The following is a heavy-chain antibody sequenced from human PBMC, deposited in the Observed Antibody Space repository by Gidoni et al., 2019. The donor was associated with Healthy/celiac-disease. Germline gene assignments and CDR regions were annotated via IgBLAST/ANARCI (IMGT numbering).Heavy chain of an antibody. Sequence: QVQLVESGGGLVKPGGSLRLSCAASGFTFSEYYMSCIRQAPGKGLEWVSYISSSGSTIYSADSVKGLFTISRDNAKNSLYLQMNSLRAEDTAVYYCARDGGYDSSGYHFWYFDLWGRGTLVTVSS. CDR1: GFTFSEYY. CDR2: ISSSGSTI. J-gene: IGHJ2*01. V-gene: IGHV3-11*01. CDR3: ARDGGYDSSGYHFWYFDL. D-gene: IGHD3-22*01.